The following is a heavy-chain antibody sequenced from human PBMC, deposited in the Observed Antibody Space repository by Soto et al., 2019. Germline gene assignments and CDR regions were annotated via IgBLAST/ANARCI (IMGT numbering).Heavy chain of an antibody. V-gene: IGHV3-21*01. CDR3: VRDYYDTSGYPNTFDM. CDR1: GFTLSRHT. CDR2: IGSRTSDI. D-gene: IGHD3-22*01. J-gene: IGHJ3*02. Sequence: GGSLRLSCAASGFTLSRHTMNWVRQAPGKGLEWVSFIGSRTSDIYYADSVKGRFTISRDNAKNSLYLDLTRLRAEDTAVYFCVRDYYDTSGYPNTFDMWGQGTMVTVSS.